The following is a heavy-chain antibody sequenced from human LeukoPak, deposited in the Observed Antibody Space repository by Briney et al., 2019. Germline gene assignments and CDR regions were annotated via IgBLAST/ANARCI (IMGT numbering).Heavy chain of an antibody. D-gene: IGHD3-10*01. J-gene: IGHJ2*01. V-gene: IGHV4-59*08. Sequence: SETLSLTCTVSGGSISSYYWSWIRQPPGKGLECIGYIYYSGSTNYSPSLRSRVTISVDTSKNQFSLRLSSVTAADTAVYYCARAYGSGTDWFFDLWGRGTLVTVSS. CDR3: ARAYGSGTDWFFDL. CDR2: IYYSGST. CDR1: GGSISSYY.